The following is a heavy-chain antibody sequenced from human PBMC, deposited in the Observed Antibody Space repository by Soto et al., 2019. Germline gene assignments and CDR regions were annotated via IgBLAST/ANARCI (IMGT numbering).Heavy chain of an antibody. D-gene: IGHD3-9*01. CDR1: GGTFSSYA. CDR3: ARGAYDILTGYYWVYGMDV. V-gene: IGHV1-69*13. Sequence: SVKVSCKASGGTFSSYAISWVRQAPGQGREWMGGIIPIFGTANYAQKFQGRVTITADESTSTAYMELSSLRSEDTAVYYCARGAYDILTGYYWVYGMDVWGQGTTVTVSS. J-gene: IGHJ6*02. CDR2: IIPIFGTA.